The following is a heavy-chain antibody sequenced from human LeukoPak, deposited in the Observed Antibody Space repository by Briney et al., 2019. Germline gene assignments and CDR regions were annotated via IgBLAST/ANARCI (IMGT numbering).Heavy chain of an antibody. CDR3: GRAVGGEFAY. Sequence: GGSLRLSCTASGFTFSSYWMNWVRQAPGKGLEWVANIKQDGSDRYYVDSVKGRFTISRDNAKNSVFLQMNSLRAEDTALYYCGRAVGGEFAYWGQGILVTVSS. J-gene: IGHJ4*02. V-gene: IGHV3-7*04. D-gene: IGHD3-10*01. CDR1: GFTFSSYW. CDR2: IKQDGSDR.